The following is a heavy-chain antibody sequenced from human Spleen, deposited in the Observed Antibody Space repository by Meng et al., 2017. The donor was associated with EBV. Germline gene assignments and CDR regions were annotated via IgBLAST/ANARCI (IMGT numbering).Heavy chain of an antibody. J-gene: IGHJ5*02. CDR2: NNIDRRTT. Sequence: VRAAESGAALVSPARSLGIICAAPGFTCCNCWMDWVRQGSGRGMVGMAGNNIDRRTTQDEHAVRRRYQISRHNTKKTQNWQLNSLSAEETALYFCSRGLAGRFDDWGQGTLVTVSS. D-gene: IGHD3-3*02. V-gene: IGHV3-74*03. CDR1: GFTCCNCW. CDR3: SRGLAGRFDD.